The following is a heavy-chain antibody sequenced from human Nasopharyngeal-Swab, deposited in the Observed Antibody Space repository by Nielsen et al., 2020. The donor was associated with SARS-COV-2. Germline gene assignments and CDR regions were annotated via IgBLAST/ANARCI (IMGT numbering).Heavy chain of an antibody. CDR1: GFTFTSSA. J-gene: IGHJ3*02. V-gene: IGHV1-58*01. Sequence: SVKVSCKASGFTFTSSAVQCVRQARGQRLEWIGWIVVGSGNTNYAQKFQERVTITRDMSTSTAYMELSSLRSEDTAVYYCAAEDDSSGYYPDAFDIWGQGTMVTVSS. D-gene: IGHD3-22*01. CDR3: AAEDDSSGYYPDAFDI. CDR2: IVVGSGNT.